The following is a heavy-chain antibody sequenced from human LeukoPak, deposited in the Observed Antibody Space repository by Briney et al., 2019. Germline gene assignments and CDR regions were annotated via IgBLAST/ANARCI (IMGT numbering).Heavy chain of an antibody. CDR3: ARDLPPYYDFWSGYYHNWFDP. CDR2: ISAYNGNT. CDR1: GYTFTSYG. V-gene: IGHV1-18*01. J-gene: IGHJ5*02. Sequence: ASVKVSCKASGYTFTSYGISWVRQAPGQGLEWMGWISAYNGNTNYAQKLQGRVTMTTDTSTSTAYMELRSLRSDDTAVYYCARDLPPYYDFWSGYYHNWFDPWGQGTLVTVSS. D-gene: IGHD3-3*01.